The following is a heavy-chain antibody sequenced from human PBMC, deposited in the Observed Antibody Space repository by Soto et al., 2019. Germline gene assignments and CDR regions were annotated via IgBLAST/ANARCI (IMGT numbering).Heavy chain of an antibody. CDR1: GGSISSYY. Sequence: SETLSLTCTVSGGSISSYYWSWIRQPAGKGLEWIGRIYTSGSTNYNPSLKSRVTMSVDTSKNQFSLKLSSVTAADTAVYYCASGTSYYYGSGSYYYYYYGMDVWGQGPRSPSP. V-gene: IGHV4-4*07. CDR3: ASGTSYYYGSGSYYYYYYGMDV. D-gene: IGHD3-10*01. CDR2: IYTSGST. J-gene: IGHJ6*02.